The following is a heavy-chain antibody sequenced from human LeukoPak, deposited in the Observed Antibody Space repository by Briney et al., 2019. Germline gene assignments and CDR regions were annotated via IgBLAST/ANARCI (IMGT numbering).Heavy chain of an antibody. D-gene: IGHD6-6*01. CDR1: GFTVSSNY. Sequence: GGSLRLSCAASGFTVSSNYMNWVRQAPGKGLEWVSVIYGGGGTSYADSVKDRFSISRDNSKNTLFLHMNSLRADDTAVYYCARGKSSSSFAFDIWGQGTMVTVSS. CDR2: IYGGGGT. CDR3: ARGKSSSSFAFDI. V-gene: IGHV3-53*01. J-gene: IGHJ3*02.